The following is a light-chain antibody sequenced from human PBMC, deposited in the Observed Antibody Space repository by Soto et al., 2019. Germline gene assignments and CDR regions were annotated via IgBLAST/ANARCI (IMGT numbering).Light chain of an antibody. CDR1: QSVSSN. Sequence: EMVLTQSPATLSVSPGERATLSCRASQSVSSNLAWYQQKPGHAPRLLISGASTRATGIPARFSGSGSGTEFTLTISSLQSEDFAVYYCQQYNEWPWTFGQGTKVEIK. CDR2: GAS. J-gene: IGKJ1*01. V-gene: IGKV3-15*01. CDR3: QQYNEWPWT.